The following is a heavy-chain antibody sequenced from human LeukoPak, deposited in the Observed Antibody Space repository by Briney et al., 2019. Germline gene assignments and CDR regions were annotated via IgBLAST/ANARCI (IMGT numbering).Heavy chain of an antibody. D-gene: IGHD2-15*01. J-gene: IGHJ4*02. CDR1: GFTFTNAW. Sequence: PGGSLRLSCAASGFTFTNAWMNWVRQAPGKGLEWVGRIKSKTDGGTTDYAAPVKGRFTISRDDSKNTLYLQMNSLKTEDTAVYYCTTLRVVVVERNFDYWGQGTLVTVSS. V-gene: IGHV3-15*07. CDR2: IKSKTDGGTT. CDR3: TTLRVVVVERNFDY.